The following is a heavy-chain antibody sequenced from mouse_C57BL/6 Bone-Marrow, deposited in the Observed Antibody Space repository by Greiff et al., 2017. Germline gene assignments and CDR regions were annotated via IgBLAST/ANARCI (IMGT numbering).Heavy chain of an antibody. J-gene: IGHJ3*01. Sequence: VQLQQSGPELVKPGASVKISCKASGYTFTDYYMDWVKQSHGQSLEWIGDINPNTGGTIYNQKFKGKATLTVDKSSSTAYMQLRSLTSEDTAVYSGASALYDYDGGHCFDYWGQGTMVTVSA. V-gene: IGHV1-18*01. CDR2: INPNTGGT. CDR1: GYTFTDYY. CDR3: ASALYDYDGGHCFDY. D-gene: IGHD2-4*01.